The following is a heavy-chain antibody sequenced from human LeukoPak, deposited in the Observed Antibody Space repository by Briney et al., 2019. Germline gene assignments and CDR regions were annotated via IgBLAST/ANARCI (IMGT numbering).Heavy chain of an antibody. CDR3: ARVRGGYEWGVFDY. Sequence: ASVKVSCKASGGTFSSYAISWVRQAPGQGLEWMGGIIPIFGTANYAQKFQGRVTITADESTSTAYTELSSLRSEDTAVYYCARVRGGYEWGVFDYWGQGTLVTVSS. D-gene: IGHD5-12*01. CDR2: IIPIFGTA. V-gene: IGHV1-69*13. CDR1: GGTFSSYA. J-gene: IGHJ4*02.